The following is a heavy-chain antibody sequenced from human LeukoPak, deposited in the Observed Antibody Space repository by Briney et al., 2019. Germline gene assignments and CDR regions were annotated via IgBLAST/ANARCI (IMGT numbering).Heavy chain of an antibody. CDR2: ISSSSSTI. Sequence: PGGSLRLSCAVSGFTFSTYSMNWVRQAPGKGLEWVSYISSSSSTIYYADSVNGRFTISRDNAKNSLYLQMNSLRDEDTAVYYCAKDSDYYHSSGYYYAYFQHWGQGTLVTVSS. D-gene: IGHD3-22*01. J-gene: IGHJ1*01. CDR1: GFTFSTYS. CDR3: AKDSDYYHSSGYYYAYFQH. V-gene: IGHV3-48*02.